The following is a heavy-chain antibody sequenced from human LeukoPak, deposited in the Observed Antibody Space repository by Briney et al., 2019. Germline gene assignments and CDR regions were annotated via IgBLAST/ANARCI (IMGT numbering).Heavy chain of an antibody. CDR2: ISGSGGST. CDR1: GFTFSSYA. V-gene: IGHV3-23*01. Sequence: GGSLRLSCAAPGFTFSSYAMSWVRQAPGRGLEWVSSISGSGGSTYYADSVKGRFTISRDNSKNMLCLQMNSLRAEDTAVYYCAGGRRHLVHGPLDDWGQGTLVTVSS. CDR3: AGGRRHLVHGPLDD. J-gene: IGHJ4*02. D-gene: IGHD6-13*01.